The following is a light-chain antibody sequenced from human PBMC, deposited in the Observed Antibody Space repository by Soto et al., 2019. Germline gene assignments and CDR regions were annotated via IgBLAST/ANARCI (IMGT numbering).Light chain of an antibody. V-gene: IGKV3-20*01. CDR2: GAS. CDR3: HQYGSSPLFT. J-gene: IGKJ3*01. Sequence: EIVLTQSPGTLSLSPGDRATLSCRASQSVSSSYLAWYQQKPGQAPRLLIYGASSRATGLPDRFSGSGSGTDFTLTISRLEPEDFAVYYCHQYGSSPLFTFGPGNKVDIK. CDR1: QSVSSSY.